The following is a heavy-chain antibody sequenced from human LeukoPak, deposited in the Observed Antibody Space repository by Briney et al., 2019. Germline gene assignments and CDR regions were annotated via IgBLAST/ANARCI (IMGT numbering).Heavy chain of an antibody. D-gene: IGHD3-10*01. J-gene: IGHJ4*02. V-gene: IGHV3-33*01. CDR2: IWYDGSNK. CDR3: ASRGQALYY. CDR1: GFIFSNYG. Sequence: GTSLRLSCAASGFIFSNYGMHWVRQAPGKGLEWVALIWYDGSNKHYADSVKGRFTISRDNSKNTLYLQMSSLRVEDTAVYYCASRGQALYYWGQGTLVTVSS.